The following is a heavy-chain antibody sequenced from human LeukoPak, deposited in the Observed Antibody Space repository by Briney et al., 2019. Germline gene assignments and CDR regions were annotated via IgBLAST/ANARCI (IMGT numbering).Heavy chain of an antibody. J-gene: IGHJ4*02. CDR3: AKSLVRWACDY. D-gene: IGHD4-23*01. CDR2: LTTDGGST. Sequence: GGSLRLSCVASGFTLSNYDMSWVRQAPGKGLEWVSSLTTDGGSTEYADSVKGRFTISRDNSKNTLYRQMNSLRAEDTALYYCAKSLVRWACDYWGQGTLVTVSS. V-gene: IGHV3-23*01. CDR1: GFTLSNYD.